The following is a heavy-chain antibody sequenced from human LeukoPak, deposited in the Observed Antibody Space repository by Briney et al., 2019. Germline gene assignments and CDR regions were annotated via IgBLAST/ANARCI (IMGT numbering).Heavy chain of an antibody. J-gene: IGHJ5*02. Sequence: SETLSLTCTVSGGSISSYYWSWIRQPPGKGLEWIGYIYYSGSTNYNPSLKSRVTISVDTSKNQFSLKLSSVTAADAAVYYCARDIRATIFGVVVSWFDPWGQGTLVTVSS. CDR3: ARDIRATIFGVVVSWFDP. V-gene: IGHV4-59*01. CDR1: GGSISSYY. CDR2: IYYSGST. D-gene: IGHD3-3*01.